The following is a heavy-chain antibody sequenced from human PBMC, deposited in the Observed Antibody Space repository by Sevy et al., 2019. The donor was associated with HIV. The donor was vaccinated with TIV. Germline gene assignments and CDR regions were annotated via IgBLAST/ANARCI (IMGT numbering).Heavy chain of an antibody. CDR1: GFAFSDYA. V-gene: IGHV3-30*18. D-gene: IGHD2-15*01. J-gene: IGHJ6*02. CDR3: AKADADCSGDTCYTVDYYYDMDV. Sequence: GGSLRLSCAASGFAFSDYAMHWVRQAPGKGLEWVAAISYAGDNKYFAYPVKGRFTVSKDHSKNRLYLEMNGMRAEDMSVYYCAKADADCSGDTCYTVDYYYDMDVWGRGATVTVSS. CDR2: ISYAGDNK.